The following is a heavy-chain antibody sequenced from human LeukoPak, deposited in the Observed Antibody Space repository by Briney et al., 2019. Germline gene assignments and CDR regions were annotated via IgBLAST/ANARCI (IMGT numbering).Heavy chain of an antibody. CDR2: ISGSGGST. CDR3: AKGRRLVAAAASTFDY. CDR1: GVTLSTYA. J-gene: IGHJ4*02. V-gene: IGHV3-23*01. Sequence: PGGSLRLSCAASGVTLSTYAMSWVRQAPGKGLEWVSAISGSGGSTYYADSVKGRFTISRDNSKNTLYLQMNSLRAEDTAVYYCAKGRRLVAAAASTFDYWGQGTLVTVSS. D-gene: IGHD6-13*01.